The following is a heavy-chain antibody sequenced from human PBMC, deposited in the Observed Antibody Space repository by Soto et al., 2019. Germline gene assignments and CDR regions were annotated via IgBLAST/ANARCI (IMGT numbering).Heavy chain of an antibody. CDR1: GFTFSSYA. J-gene: IGHJ4*02. CDR3: AKSPSLAFFDY. D-gene: IGHD5-12*01. Sequence: GGSLRLSCAASGFTFSSYAMSWVRQAPGKGLEWVSGISGGGGRTYYADSVKGRLSISGDNSKNTRYLQMNSRRAEDTAVYYCAKSPSLAFFDYWGQGTLVTVSS. CDR2: ISGGGGRT. V-gene: IGHV3-23*01.